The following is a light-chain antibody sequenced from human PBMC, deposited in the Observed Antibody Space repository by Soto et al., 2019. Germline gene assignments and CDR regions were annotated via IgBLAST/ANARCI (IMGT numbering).Light chain of an antibody. CDR3: QQRFIHPPT. Sequence: IQLTQSPSSLSASVGDRVTITCRASQGIMNYLACYQQKPGKAPKLLIYGASTLQSGVQSRFGGSGSGTDFTLTVSSLQPEDFATYYCQQRFIHPPTFGHGTQVDI. CDR2: GAS. V-gene: IGKV1-9*01. CDR1: QGIMNY. J-gene: IGKJ3*01.